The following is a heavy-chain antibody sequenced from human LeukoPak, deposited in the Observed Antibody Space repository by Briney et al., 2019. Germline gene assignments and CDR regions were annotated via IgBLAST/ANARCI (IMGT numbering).Heavy chain of an antibody. J-gene: IGHJ4*02. D-gene: IGHD4-23*01. CDR3: ARHAYYGAKDFDY. CDR2: IYNSGST. CDR1: GDSISSSSYY. V-gene: IGHV4-39*01. Sequence: SETLSLTCIVSGDSISSSSYYWGWIREPPGTGLEWIGSIYNSGSTHYNPSLKRRVTISVDPSKNQFSLKLSSVTAADTAVYYCARHAYYGAKDFDYWGQGTLVTVSS.